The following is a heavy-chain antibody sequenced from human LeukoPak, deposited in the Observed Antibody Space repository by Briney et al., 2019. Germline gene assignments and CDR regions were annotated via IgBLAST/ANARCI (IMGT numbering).Heavy chain of an antibody. CDR3: ARAKWSAYYFDY. CDR2: IIPTFGTA. J-gene: IGHJ4*02. Sequence: SVKVSCKASGGTFSSYAISWVRQAPGQGLEWMGGIIPTFGTANYAQKFQGRVTITADESTSTAYMELSSLRSEDTAVYYCARAKWSAYYFDYWGQGTLVTVSS. D-gene: IGHD2-8*01. CDR1: GGTFSSYA. V-gene: IGHV1-69*13.